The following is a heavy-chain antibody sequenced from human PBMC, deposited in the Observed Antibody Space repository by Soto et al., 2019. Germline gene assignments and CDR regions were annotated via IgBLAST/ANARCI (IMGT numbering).Heavy chain of an antibody. Sequence: GGSLRLSCAASGFTFSSYAMSWVRQAPGKGLEWVSAISGSGGSTYYADSVKGRFTISRDNSKNTLYLQMNSLRAEDTAVYYCAKPRDGYYYDSSGPPADWGQGTLVTVSS. CDR2: ISGSGGST. V-gene: IGHV3-23*01. D-gene: IGHD3-22*01. CDR3: AKPRDGYYYDSSGPPAD. CDR1: GFTFSSYA. J-gene: IGHJ4*02.